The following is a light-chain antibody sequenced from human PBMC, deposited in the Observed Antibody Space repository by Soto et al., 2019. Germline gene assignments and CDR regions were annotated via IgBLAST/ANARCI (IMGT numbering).Light chain of an antibody. V-gene: IGKV3-15*01. CDR2: GAS. CDR3: QQYNNWPRT. J-gene: IGKJ1*01. Sequence: EIVMTQSPATLSVSPGERATLSCRASQTVGSKLAWYQQKPGQVPRLLIHGASTRATGIPARFSGSGSGTEFTLTINSLQSEDFAVYYCQQYNNWPRTFGQGTRVEI. CDR1: QTVGSK.